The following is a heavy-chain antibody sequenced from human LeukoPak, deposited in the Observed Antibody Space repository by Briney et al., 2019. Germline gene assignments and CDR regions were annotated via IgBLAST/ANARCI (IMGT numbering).Heavy chain of an antibody. CDR2: IYSGGST. Sequence: GGSLRLSCAASGFTVSSNYMSWVRQAPGKGLEWVSVIYSGGSTYYADSVKGRFTISRDNSKNTPYLQMNSLRAEDTAVYYCARLPHYLDIAGDGISYYFDYWGQGTLVTVSS. CDR1: GFTVSSNY. J-gene: IGHJ4*02. D-gene: IGHD6-13*01. CDR3: ARLPHYLDIAGDGISYYFDY. V-gene: IGHV3-66*04.